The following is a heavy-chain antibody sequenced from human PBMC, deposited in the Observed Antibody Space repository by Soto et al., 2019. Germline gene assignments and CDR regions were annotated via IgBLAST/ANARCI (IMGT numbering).Heavy chain of an antibody. D-gene: IGHD3-22*01. V-gene: IGHV3-23*01. CDR2: ISGSGGST. CDR1: GFTFSSYA. J-gene: IGHJ5*02. CDR3: AKEGYYDNNHNWFDP. Sequence: PVGSLRLSCAASGFTFSSYAMSWVRQAPGKGLEWVSAISGSGGSTYYADSVKGRFTISRDNSKNTLYLQMNSLRAEDTAVYYCAKEGYYDNNHNWFDPWGQGTLVTVSS.